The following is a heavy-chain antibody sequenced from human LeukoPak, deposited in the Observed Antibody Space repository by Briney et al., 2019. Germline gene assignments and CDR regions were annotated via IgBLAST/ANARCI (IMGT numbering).Heavy chain of an antibody. V-gene: IGHV3-30*18. D-gene: IGHD5-18*01. Sequence: GGSLRLSCAASGFTISSYGMHWVRQAPGKGLEWVAVTSYDGSHENYADSVKGRFTISRDNSKNTLELQMSSLRAEDTAVYYCAKDQDSYGLDFWGQGTLVTVSS. J-gene: IGHJ4*02. CDR1: GFTISSYG. CDR2: TSYDGSHE. CDR3: AKDQDSYGLDF.